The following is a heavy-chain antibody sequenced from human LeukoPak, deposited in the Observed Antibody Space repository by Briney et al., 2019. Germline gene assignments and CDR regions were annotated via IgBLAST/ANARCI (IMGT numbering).Heavy chain of an antibody. CDR2: ISWNSGSI. D-gene: IGHD2-2*01. Sequence: GRSLRLSCAASGFTFDDYAMHWVRQAPGKGLEWVSGISWNSGSIGYADSVKGRFTISRDNAKNSLYLQMNSLRAEDTALYYCAKAVVPAAMHVYYYGMDVWGQGTTVTVSS. V-gene: IGHV3-9*01. J-gene: IGHJ6*02. CDR3: AKAVVPAAMHVYYYGMDV. CDR1: GFTFDDYA.